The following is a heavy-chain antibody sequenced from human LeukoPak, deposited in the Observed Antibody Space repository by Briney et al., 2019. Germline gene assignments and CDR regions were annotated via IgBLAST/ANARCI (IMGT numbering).Heavy chain of an antibody. V-gene: IGHV4-39*07. J-gene: IGHJ4*02. Sequence: SETLSLTCTVSGGSISSSSYYWGWIRQPPGKVLEWIGSIYYSGSTYYNPSLKSRVTISVDTSKNQFSLNLRSVTPEDTAVYYCARNLIPEQLVLNFWGQGTLVTVSS. CDR2: IYYSGST. D-gene: IGHD6-13*01. CDR3: ARNLIPEQLVLNF. CDR1: GGSISSSSYY.